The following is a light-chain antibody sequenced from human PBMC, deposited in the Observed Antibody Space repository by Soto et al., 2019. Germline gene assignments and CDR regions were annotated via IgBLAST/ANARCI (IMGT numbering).Light chain of an antibody. CDR2: DAS. CDR1: QAINNN. J-gene: IGKJ4*02. CDR3: QQADDWPPT. Sequence: MTQSPVTLSVSPGERVTLSCRASQAINNNLAWYQQKPGQAPRLLIYDASTMPTGIPSRFSGSGSGTEFTLTISSLQPEDFAVYYCQQADDWPPTFGEGTRVE. V-gene: IGKV3-15*01.